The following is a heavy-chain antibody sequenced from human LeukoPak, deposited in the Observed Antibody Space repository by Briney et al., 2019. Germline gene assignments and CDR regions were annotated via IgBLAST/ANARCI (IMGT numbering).Heavy chain of an antibody. Sequence: LETLSLTCTVSGYSISSGYYWGWIRQPPGKGLEWIGSIYHSGSTYYNPSLKSRVTISVDTSKNQFSLKLSSVTAADTAVYYCARGGVMYGDYWGQGTLVTVSS. CDR1: GYSISSGYY. CDR3: ARGGVMYGDY. J-gene: IGHJ4*02. V-gene: IGHV4-38-2*02. CDR2: IYHSGST. D-gene: IGHD3-16*01.